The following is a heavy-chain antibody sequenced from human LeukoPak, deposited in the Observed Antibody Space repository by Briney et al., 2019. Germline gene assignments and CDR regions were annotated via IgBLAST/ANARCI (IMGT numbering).Heavy chain of an antibody. CDR2: INPNSGGT. D-gene: IGHD2-21*02. V-gene: IGHV1-2*02. CDR3: ARDYCGGDCYQDY. Sequence: ASVEVSCKASGYTFTGYYMHWVRQAPGQGLEWMGWINPNSGGTNYAQKFQGRVTMTRDTSISTAYMELSRLRSDDTAVYYCARDYCGGDCYQDYWGQGTLVTVSS. CDR1: GYTFTGYY. J-gene: IGHJ4*02.